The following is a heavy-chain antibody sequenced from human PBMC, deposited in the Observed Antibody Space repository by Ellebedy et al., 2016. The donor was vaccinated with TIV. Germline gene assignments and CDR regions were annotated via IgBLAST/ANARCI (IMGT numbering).Heavy chain of an antibody. CDR2: IWYDGSNK. Sequence: GESLKISCTASGFNFSNYGMHWARQAPGRGLEWVAIIWYDGSNKYYGDSVKGRFTISRDNAKNILSLQMNSLRADDTAVYYCGRGRVSMSIDYWGQGTLVTVSS. V-gene: IGHV3-33*01. D-gene: IGHD2/OR15-2a*01. CDR3: GRGRVSMSIDY. CDR1: GFNFSNYG. J-gene: IGHJ4*02.